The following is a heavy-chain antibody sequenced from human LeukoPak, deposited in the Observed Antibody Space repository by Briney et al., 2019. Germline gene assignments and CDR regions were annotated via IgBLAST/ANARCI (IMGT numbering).Heavy chain of an antibody. Sequence: GGSLRLSCLAPGFTFRNYGMHWVRQAPGKGLEWVSAISGSGGSTYYADSVKGRFTISRDNSKNTLYLQMNSLRAEDTAVYYCAKADIVVVVAALYFDYWGQGTLVTVSS. CDR3: AKADIVVVVAALYFDY. V-gene: IGHV3-23*01. D-gene: IGHD2-15*01. J-gene: IGHJ4*02. CDR2: ISGSGGST. CDR1: GFTFRNYG.